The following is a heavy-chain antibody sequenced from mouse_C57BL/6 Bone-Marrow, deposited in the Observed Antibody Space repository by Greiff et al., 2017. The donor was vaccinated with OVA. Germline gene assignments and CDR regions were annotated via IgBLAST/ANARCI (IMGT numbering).Heavy chain of an antibody. J-gene: IGHJ2*01. V-gene: IGHV1-34*01. D-gene: IGHD1-1*01. CDR3: ARHYGKGFDY. CDR1: GYTFTDYY. CDR2: IYPNNGGN. Sequence: VQLKQSGPELVKPGASVKMSCKASGYTFTDYYMHWVKQSPGKSLEWIGYIYPNNGGNGYNQKLKGKATLTVDKSSSTAYMELRSLTSEDSADYCCARHYGKGFDYWGQGTTLTVSS.